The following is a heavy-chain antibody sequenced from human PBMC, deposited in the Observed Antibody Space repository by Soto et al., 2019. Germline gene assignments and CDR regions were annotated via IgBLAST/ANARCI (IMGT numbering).Heavy chain of an antibody. V-gene: IGHV4-59*01. D-gene: IGHD6-13*01. J-gene: IGHJ3*02. Sequence: SETLSLTCTVSGGSISSYYWSWIRQPPGKGLEWIGYIYYSGSTNYNPSLKSRVTISVDTSKNQFSLKLRSVTAADTAVYYCAGYSSSWYSDAFDIWGQGTMVTVSS. CDR2: IYYSGST. CDR1: GGSISSYY. CDR3: AGYSSSWYSDAFDI.